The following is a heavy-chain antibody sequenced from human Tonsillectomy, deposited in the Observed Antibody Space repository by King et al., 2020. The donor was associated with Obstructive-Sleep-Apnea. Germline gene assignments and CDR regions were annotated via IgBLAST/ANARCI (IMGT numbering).Heavy chain of an antibody. Sequence: QLQESGPGLVKPSETLSLTCTFSGGSISSSSYYWGWIRQPPGKGLEWFGSIYDSGSTYYNPSLKSRVTISVDTSKNQFSRQLSSVTAADTAVYYCARDEASGYYDSSAVGEIDYWGQGTLVTVSS. CDR3: ARDEASGYYDSSAVGEIDY. CDR1: GGSISSSSYY. J-gene: IGHJ4*02. V-gene: IGHV4-39*07. CDR2: IYDSGST. D-gene: IGHD3-22*01.